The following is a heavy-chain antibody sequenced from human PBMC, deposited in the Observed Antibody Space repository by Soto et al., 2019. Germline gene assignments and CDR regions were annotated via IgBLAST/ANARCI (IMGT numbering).Heavy chain of an antibody. J-gene: IGHJ6*02. V-gene: IGHV4-61*01. CDR3: ARGRYGSGSYYAFYYYYGMDV. D-gene: IGHD3-10*01. CDR2: TSYSGST. CDR1: GGSVSSGSYY. Sequence: PSETLSLTCTVSGGSVSSGSYYWSWIRQPPGKGLEWIGYTSYSGSTNYNPSLKSRVTISVDTSKNQFSLKLSSVTAADTAVYYCARGRYGSGSYYAFYYYYGMDVWGQGTTVTVSS.